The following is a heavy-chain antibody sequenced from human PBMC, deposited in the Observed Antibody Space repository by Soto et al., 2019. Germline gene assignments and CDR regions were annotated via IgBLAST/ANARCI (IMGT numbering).Heavy chain of an antibody. Sequence: GASVKVSCTTSWYAFTGYAMHLVREARGQRLEWMGWINAGNGNTKYSQKFQGRVTITRDTSASTAYMELSSLRSEDTAVYYCARVGGSNYYYYSGMDVWGQGTTVPVSS. CDR3: ARVGGSNYYYYSGMDV. CDR1: WYAFTGYA. D-gene: IGHD3-16*01. J-gene: IGHJ6*02. V-gene: IGHV1-3*01. CDR2: INAGNGNT.